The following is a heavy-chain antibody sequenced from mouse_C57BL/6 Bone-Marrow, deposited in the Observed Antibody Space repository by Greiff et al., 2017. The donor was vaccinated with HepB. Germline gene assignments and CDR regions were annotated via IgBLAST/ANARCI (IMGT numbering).Heavy chain of an antibody. V-gene: IGHV7-1*01. D-gene: IGHD1-1*01. CDR2: SRNKANDYTT. CDR1: GFTFSDFY. CDR3: ARDAITTVPYAMDY. J-gene: IGHJ4*01. Sequence: EVNVVDSGGGLVQSGRSLRLSCATSGFTFSDFYMEWVRQAPGKGLEWIAASRNKANDYTTEYSASVKGRFIVSRDTSQSILYLQMNALRAEDTAIYYCARDAITTVPYAMDYWGQGTSVTVSS.